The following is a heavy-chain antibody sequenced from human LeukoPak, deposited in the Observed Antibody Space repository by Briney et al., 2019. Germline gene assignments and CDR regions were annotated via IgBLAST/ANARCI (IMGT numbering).Heavy chain of an antibody. D-gene: IGHD3-22*01. V-gene: IGHV1-69*05. J-gene: IGHJ6*03. CDR2: IIPAFGTA. Sequence: PVKVSCKGSGGTFSSYSISWVRQAPGQGLEWMGGIIPAFGTAHYAQKFQGRVTFTTDESTTTAYMELRSLRSEDTAVYYCASEGNYDSSGYSRYNYYYMDVWGKGTAVTVSS. CDR3: ASEGNYDSSGYSRYNYYYMDV. CDR1: GGTFSSYS.